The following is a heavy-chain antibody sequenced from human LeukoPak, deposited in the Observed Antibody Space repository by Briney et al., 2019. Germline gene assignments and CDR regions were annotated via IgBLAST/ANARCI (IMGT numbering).Heavy chain of an antibody. CDR2: IKSKTDGGTT. CDR1: GFTLSSYA. D-gene: IGHD3-22*01. J-gene: IGHJ4*02. V-gene: IGHV3-15*01. CDR3: TTDLIGYYYDSSGYDY. Sequence: PGGSLRLSCAASGFTLSSYAMSWVRQAPGKGLEWAGRIKSKTDGGTTDYAAPVKGRFTISRDDSKNTLYLQMNSLKTEDTAVYYCTTDLIGYYYDSSGYDYWGQGTLVTVSS.